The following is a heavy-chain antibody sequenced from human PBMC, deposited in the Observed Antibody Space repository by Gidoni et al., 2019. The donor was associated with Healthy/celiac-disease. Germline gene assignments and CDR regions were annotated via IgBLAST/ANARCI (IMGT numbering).Heavy chain of an antibody. Sequence: WVSAISGSGGSTYYADSVKGRFTISRDNSKNTLYLQMNSLRAEDTAVYYCAKDWDRYSSGWRDAFDIWGQGTMVTVSS. D-gene: IGHD6-19*01. CDR3: AKDWDRYSSGWRDAFDI. CDR2: ISGSGGST. V-gene: IGHV3-23*01. J-gene: IGHJ3*02.